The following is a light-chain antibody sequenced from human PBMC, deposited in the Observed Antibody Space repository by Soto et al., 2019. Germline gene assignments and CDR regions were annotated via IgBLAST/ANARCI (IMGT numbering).Light chain of an antibody. CDR2: SND. V-gene: IGLV1-44*01. Sequence: QSVLTQPPSASGTPGQRVTISCSGSSSNIGSNTVNWYQQLPGTAPKLLIYSNDQRPSGVPDRFSGYKAGTSASLAISGLHYEEEADYYCAAWDDSLFVVFGGGTKVTVL. J-gene: IGLJ2*01. CDR3: AAWDDSLFVV. CDR1: SSNIGSNT.